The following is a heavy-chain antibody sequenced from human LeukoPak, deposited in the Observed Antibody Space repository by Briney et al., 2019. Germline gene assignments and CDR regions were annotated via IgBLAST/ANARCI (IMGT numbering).Heavy chain of an antibody. J-gene: IGHJ4*02. CDR2: MNPNSGNT. V-gene: IGHV1-8*01. CDR3: AKVGDPDYYDSSGYREYYFDY. CDR1: GYTFTSYD. D-gene: IGHD3-22*01. Sequence: ASVKVSCKASGYTFTSYDINWVRQATGQGLEWMGWMNPNSGNTGYAQKFQGRVTMTRNTSISTAYMELSSLRSEDTAVYYCAKVGDPDYYDSSGYREYYFDYWGQGTLVTVSS.